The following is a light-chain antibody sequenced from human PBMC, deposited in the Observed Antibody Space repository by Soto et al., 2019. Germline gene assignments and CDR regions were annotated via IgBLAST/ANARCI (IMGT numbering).Light chain of an antibody. CDR1: QSVSSSY. Sequence: EIVLTQSPGTLSLSPGERATLSCRASQSVSSSYLAWYQQKPGQAPRLLIYGASSRATGIPDRFSGSGSGTDFTLTIIRREPEDFAVYYCHQYGSLYTFGQGTKLEIK. CDR3: HQYGSLYT. J-gene: IGKJ2*01. V-gene: IGKV3-20*01. CDR2: GAS.